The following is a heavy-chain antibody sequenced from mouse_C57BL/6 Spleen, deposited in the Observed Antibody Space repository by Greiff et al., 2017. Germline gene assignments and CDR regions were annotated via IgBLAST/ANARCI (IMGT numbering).Heavy chain of an antibody. CDR2: ISYDGSN. J-gene: IGHJ4*01. CDR1: GYSITSGYY. Sequence: EVKLQESGPGLVKPSQSLSLTCSVTGYSITSGYYWNWIRQFPGNKLEWMGYISYDGSNNYNPSLKNRISITRDTSKNQFFLKLNSVTTEDTATYYCARKDLTTVSSYAMDYWGQGTSVTVSS. V-gene: IGHV3-6*01. D-gene: IGHD1-1*01. CDR3: ARKDLTTVSSYAMDY.